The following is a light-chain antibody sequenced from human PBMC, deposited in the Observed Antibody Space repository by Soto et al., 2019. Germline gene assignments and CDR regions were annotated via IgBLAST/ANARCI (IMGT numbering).Light chain of an antibody. CDR3: HQYGATPGT. J-gene: IGKJ1*01. V-gene: IGKV3-20*01. Sequence: EIVLTQSPDTLSLSPGERVTLSCRASQSVTNNYLAGYQQKPGQGPRLLIHGASSRAADTPDRFSGSGSGTGFTLTISRLEPEDFALYYCHQYGATPGTFGQGTKLDIK. CDR2: GAS. CDR1: QSVTNNY.